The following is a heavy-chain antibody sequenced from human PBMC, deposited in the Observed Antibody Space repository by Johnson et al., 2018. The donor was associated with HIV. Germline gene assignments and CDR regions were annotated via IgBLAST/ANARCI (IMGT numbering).Heavy chain of an antibody. D-gene: IGHD4-17*01. CDR1: GFAFNNYW. Sequence: QMQLVESGGGLVQPGGSLRLSCAASGFAFNNYWMHWVRQAPGKGLEWVTFIQFDGSHKYSADFVKGRFTISRDSSKNTLYLQMNSLRAEDTAVYYCARSPETGDRLWRAFDIWGQGTMVTVSS. CDR3: ARSPETGDRLWRAFDI. CDR2: IQFDGSHK. J-gene: IGHJ3*02. V-gene: IGHV3-30*02.